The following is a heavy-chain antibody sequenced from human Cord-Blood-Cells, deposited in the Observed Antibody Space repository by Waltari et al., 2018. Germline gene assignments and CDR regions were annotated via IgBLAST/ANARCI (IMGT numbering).Heavy chain of an antibody. CDR1: GGSFSGYY. D-gene: IGHD6-13*01. CDR3: ARIQGRIAAAANWFDP. CDR2: INHSGST. Sequence: QVQLQQWGAGLLKPSETLSLTCAVYGGSFSGYYWSWIRQPPGKGLEWIGEINHSGSTNYNPSLKSRFTISVDTSKNQFALKLSSVTAADTAVYYCARIQGRIAAAANWFDPWGQGTLVTVSS. J-gene: IGHJ5*02. V-gene: IGHV4-34*01.